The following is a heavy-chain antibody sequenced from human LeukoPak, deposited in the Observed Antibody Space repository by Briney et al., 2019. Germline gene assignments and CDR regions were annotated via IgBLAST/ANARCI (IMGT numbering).Heavy chain of an antibody. Sequence: GGSLRLSCAASGFTFNTYGMHWVRQAPGKGLEWVAVIWYDGSNKYYADSVKGRFTISRDNSKNTLYLQMNSLRAEDTAVYYCARESHYFDYWGQGTLVTVSS. CDR2: IWYDGSNK. CDR1: GFTFNTYG. J-gene: IGHJ4*02. V-gene: IGHV3-33*01. CDR3: ARESHYFDY.